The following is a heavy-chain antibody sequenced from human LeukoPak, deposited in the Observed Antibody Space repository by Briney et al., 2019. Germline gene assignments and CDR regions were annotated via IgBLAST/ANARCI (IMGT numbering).Heavy chain of an antibody. J-gene: IGHJ4*02. CDR3: AKYDSGYSLDY. V-gene: IGHV3-7*03. Sequence: PGGSLRLSCVASGFTFSGYWMSWVRQAPGKGLEWVAKIQRDGSDKEYVDSVKGRFGISRGNAKNSLFLQMNSLRAEDTAIYFCAKYDSGYSLDYWGQGTLVIVSS. CDR2: IQRDGSDK. CDR1: GFTFSGYW. D-gene: IGHD4-23*01.